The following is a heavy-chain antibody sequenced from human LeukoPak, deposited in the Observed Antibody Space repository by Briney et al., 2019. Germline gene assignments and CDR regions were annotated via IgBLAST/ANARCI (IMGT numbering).Heavy chain of an antibody. V-gene: IGHV4-59*01. CDR3: ARVIDTFYFDY. CDR1: GGSISSYY. J-gene: IGHJ4*02. Sequence: SETLSLTCTVSGGSISSYYWSWIRQPPGKGLEWIGYVYYSGITTYNPSLKSRVTISVDTSKNQFSLKLSSVTAADTAVYYCARVIDTFYFDYWGQGTLVTVSS. D-gene: IGHD3-16*01. CDR2: VYYSGIT.